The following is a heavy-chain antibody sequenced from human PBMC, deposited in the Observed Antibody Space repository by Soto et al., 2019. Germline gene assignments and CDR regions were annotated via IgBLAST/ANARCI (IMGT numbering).Heavy chain of an antibody. V-gene: IGHV4-31*03. CDR1: GHSLSSGGYY. CDR2: IYFTGST. J-gene: IGHJ4*02. D-gene: IGHD6-19*01. Sequence: TLSLTCTVSGHSLSSGGYYWSWIRQHPGKGLEWVGYIYFTGSTLYNPSLKSRLAMSLDTSKNQFSLKLGSVTAADTAIYYCARDWGSSGWPNWGPGTLVTVSS. CDR3: ARDWGSSGWPN.